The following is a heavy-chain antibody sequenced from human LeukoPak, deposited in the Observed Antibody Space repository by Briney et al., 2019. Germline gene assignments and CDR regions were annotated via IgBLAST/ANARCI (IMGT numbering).Heavy chain of an antibody. V-gene: IGHV4-39*07. J-gene: IGHJ4*02. D-gene: IGHD3-10*01. CDR2: IYYSGST. CDR3: ARVNQAYGSVPFDY. Sequence: SETLSLTCTVSGGSISSSSYYWGWIRQPPGKGLEWIGSIYYSGSTYYNPSLKSRVTISVDTSKNQFSLKLSSVTAADTAVYYCARVNQAYGSVPFDYWGQGTLVTVSS. CDR1: GGSISSSSYY.